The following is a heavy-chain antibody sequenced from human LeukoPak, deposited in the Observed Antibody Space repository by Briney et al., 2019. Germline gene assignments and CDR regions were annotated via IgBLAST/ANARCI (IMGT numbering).Heavy chain of an antibody. J-gene: IGHJ6*03. Sequence: ASVKVSCKASGYTFTSYYMHWVRQAPGQGLEWMGIINPSGGSTSYAQKFQGRVTMTRDMSTSTVYTELSSLRSEDTAVYYCAREGYCSSTSCYGEDYYYYYMDVWGKGTTVTVSS. CDR3: AREGYCSSTSCYGEDYYYYYMDV. CDR2: INPSGGST. D-gene: IGHD2-2*01. V-gene: IGHV1-46*01. CDR1: GYTFTSYY.